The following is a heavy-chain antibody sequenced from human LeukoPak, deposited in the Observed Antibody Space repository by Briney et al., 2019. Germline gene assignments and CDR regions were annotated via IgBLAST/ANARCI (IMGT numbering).Heavy chain of an antibody. CDR2: IKQDGSEK. CDR1: GFTFSNNW. V-gene: IGHV3-7*01. CDR3: ARELRSNYDFWSGYYLYYYYYMDV. D-gene: IGHD3-3*01. Sequence: AGGSLRLSCAASGFTFSNNWMTWVRQAPGKGLEWVANIKQDGSEKYYVDSVKGRFTISRDNAKNSLYLQMNSLIADDTAVYYCARELRSNYDFWSGYYLYYYYYMDVWGKGTTVTVSS. J-gene: IGHJ6*03.